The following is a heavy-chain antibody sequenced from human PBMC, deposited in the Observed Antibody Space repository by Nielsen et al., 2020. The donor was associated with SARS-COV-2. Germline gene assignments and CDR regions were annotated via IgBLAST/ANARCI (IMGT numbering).Heavy chain of an antibody. D-gene: IGHD2-15*01. Sequence: SETLSLTCAAYGGSFSGYYWSWIRQPPGKGLEWIGEINHSGSTNYNPSLKSRVTISVDTSKNQFSLKLSSVTAADTAVYYCARAGGYCSGGSCYLPNNYYYYGMDVWGQGTTVTVSS. J-gene: IGHJ6*02. V-gene: IGHV4-34*01. CDR1: GGSFSGYY. CDR3: ARAGGYCSGGSCYLPNNYYYYGMDV. CDR2: INHSGST.